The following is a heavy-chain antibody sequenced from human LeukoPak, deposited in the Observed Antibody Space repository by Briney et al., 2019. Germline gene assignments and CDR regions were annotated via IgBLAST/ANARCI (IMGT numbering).Heavy chain of an antibody. CDR1: GFTFSSHE. CDR2: ISSSGSTI. J-gene: IGHJ4*02. Sequence: GGSLRLSCAASGFTFSSHEMNWVRQAPGKGLEWVSYISSSGSTIYYADSVKGRFTISRDNAKNSLYLQMNSLRAEDTAVYYCARDREDFWSGYFRPDYWGQGTLVTVSS. V-gene: IGHV3-48*03. D-gene: IGHD3-3*01. CDR3: ARDREDFWSGYFRPDY.